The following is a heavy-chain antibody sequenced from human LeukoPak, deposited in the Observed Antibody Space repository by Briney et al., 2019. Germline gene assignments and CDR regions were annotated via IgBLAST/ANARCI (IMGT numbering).Heavy chain of an antibody. Sequence: SGPTLAHPTPPLTLTCTFSGFSLSTSGVGVGWIRQPPGKALEWLALIYWDDDKSYSPSLKSRLTNTKDTSKNQVVLTMTNMNPVDTATYYCAHSAAVGYPPTVTYYFDYWGQGTLVTVSS. CDR2: IYWDDDK. CDR3: AHSAAVGYPPTVTYYFDY. J-gene: IGHJ4*02. CDR1: GFSLSTSGVG. D-gene: IGHD4-17*01. V-gene: IGHV2-5*02.